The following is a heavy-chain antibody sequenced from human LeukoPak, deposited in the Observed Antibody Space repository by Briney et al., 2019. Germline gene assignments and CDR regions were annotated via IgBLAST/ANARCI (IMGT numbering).Heavy chain of an antibody. J-gene: IGHJ3*02. Sequence: GASVKVSCKASGGTFSSYAISWVRQAPGQGLEWMGGIIPIFGTANYAQKFQGRVTMTTDTSTSTAYMELRSLRSDDTAVYYCARDRRATYYYDSSGYGDAFDIWGQGTMVTVSS. D-gene: IGHD3-22*01. CDR3: ARDRRATYYYDSSGYGDAFDI. CDR2: IIPIFGTA. CDR1: GGTFSSYA. V-gene: IGHV1-69*05.